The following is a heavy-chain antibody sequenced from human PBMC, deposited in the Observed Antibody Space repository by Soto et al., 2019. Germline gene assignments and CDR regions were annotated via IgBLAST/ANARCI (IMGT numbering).Heavy chain of an antibody. V-gene: IGHV1-69*01. CDR2: IIPIFGTA. CDR3: TRDGGRHTGGIDY. J-gene: IGHJ4*02. CDR1: GGTFSSYS. D-gene: IGHD1-26*01. Sequence: QVQLVQSGAEVKKPGSSVKVSCKASGGTFSSYSINWVRQAPGQGLEWMGEIIPIFGTANYAQKFQGRVTITADESTSTAYMERSSLRPDDTAVYYCTRDGGRHTGGIDYWGQGTLVTVSS.